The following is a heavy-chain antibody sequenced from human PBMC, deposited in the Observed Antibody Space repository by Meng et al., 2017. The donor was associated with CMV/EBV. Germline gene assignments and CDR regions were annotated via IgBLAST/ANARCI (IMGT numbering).Heavy chain of an antibody. D-gene: IGHD5/OR15-5a*01. Sequence: SGSTLVKPTQTLTLTCTFSGFLLSSTGVGVGWIRQPPGKALEWRTPLYWNNDERYNPSLKSRLSITKDTSKNQVVLTMTNMDPVDTGTHYCAHRDVSRAFDIWGQGTMVTVSS. CDR1: GFLLSSTGVG. V-gene: IGHV2-5*01. CDR2: LYWNNDE. J-gene: IGHJ3*02. CDR3: AHRDVSRAFDI.